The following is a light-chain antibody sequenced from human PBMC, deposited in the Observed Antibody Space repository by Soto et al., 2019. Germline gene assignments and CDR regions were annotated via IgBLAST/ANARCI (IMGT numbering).Light chain of an antibody. CDR3: GADHGGGSNFVYV. Sequence: QSVLTQPPSASASLGASVTLTCTLSSGYSNYKVDWYQQRPGKGPRFVMRVGTGGIVGSKGDGIPDRFSVLGSGLNRYLTINNIQEEDESDYYCGADHGGGSNFVYVFRT. V-gene: IGLV9-49*01. CDR2: VGTGGIVG. CDR1: SGYSNYK. J-gene: IGLJ1*01.